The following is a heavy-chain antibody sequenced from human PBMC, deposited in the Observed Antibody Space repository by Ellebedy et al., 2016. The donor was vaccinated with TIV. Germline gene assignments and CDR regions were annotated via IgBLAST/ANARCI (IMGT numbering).Heavy chain of an antibody. CDR3: ARDLNGGGSLDGT. Sequence: GESLKISCAASGITLSDQYMDWVRQAPGKGLEWVGRIRRKVNSDTTEYAASVKGRFIISRDDSKNSLYLQMSSLKTEDTAVYYCARDLNGGGSLDGTWGQGTLVTVSS. CDR1: GITLSDQY. J-gene: IGHJ5*02. CDR2: IRRKVNSDTT. V-gene: IGHV3-72*01. D-gene: IGHD2-8*01.